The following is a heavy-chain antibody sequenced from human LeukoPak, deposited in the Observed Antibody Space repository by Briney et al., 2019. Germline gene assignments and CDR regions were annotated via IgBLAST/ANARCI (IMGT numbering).Heavy chain of an antibody. D-gene: IGHD1-26*01. J-gene: IGHJ4*02. CDR1: GGSISSYY. Sequence: KPSETLSLTCTVSGGSISSYYWSWIRQPPGKGLEWIGDIYYSGSTNYNPSLKSRVTISVDTSKNQFSLKLSSVTAADTAVYYCARRGRGTVFFDYWGQGTLVTVSS. CDR2: IYYSGST. CDR3: ARRGRGTVFFDY. V-gene: IGHV4-59*01.